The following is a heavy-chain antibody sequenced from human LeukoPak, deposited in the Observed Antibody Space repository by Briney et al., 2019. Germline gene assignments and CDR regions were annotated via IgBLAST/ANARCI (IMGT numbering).Heavy chain of an antibody. CDR1: GGSFSGYY. CDR3: ARGRYSYGYNWFDP. J-gene: IGHJ5*02. D-gene: IGHD5-18*01. V-gene: IGHV4-34*01. CDR2: INHSGST. Sequence: SETLSLTCAVYGGSFSGYYWSWIRQPPGKGLEWIGEINHSGSTNYNPSLKSRVTISVDTSKNQFSLKLSSVTAADTAVYYCARGRYSYGYNWFDPWGQGTLVTVSS.